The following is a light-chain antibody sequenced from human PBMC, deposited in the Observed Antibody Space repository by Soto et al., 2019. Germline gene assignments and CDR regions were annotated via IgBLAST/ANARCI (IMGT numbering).Light chain of an antibody. V-gene: IGKV1-5*03. Sequence: DIQMTQSPPTLSASVGDRVTITCRASQSISVYLAWYHHAPWKAPKVLISRASTLESGVPSRFSGSGSGTEFTLTISSLQPDDFGTYFCQQYSGYSLTFGGGTRVAI. CDR2: RAS. CDR1: QSISVY. J-gene: IGKJ4*01. CDR3: QQYSGYSLT.